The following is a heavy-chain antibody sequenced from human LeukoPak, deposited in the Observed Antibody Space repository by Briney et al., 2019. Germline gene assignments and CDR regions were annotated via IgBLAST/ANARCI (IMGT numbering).Heavy chain of an antibody. CDR1: GFTFSDYY. Sequence: GGSLRLSCAASGFTFSDYYMSWIRQAPGKGLEWVSYISSSGSTIYYADSVEGRFTISRDNAKNSLYLQMNSLRAEDTAVYYCARVYGVVVPAAVDAFDIWGQGTMVTVSS. CDR2: ISSSGSTI. J-gene: IGHJ3*02. CDR3: ARVYGVVVPAAVDAFDI. D-gene: IGHD2-2*01. V-gene: IGHV3-11*01.